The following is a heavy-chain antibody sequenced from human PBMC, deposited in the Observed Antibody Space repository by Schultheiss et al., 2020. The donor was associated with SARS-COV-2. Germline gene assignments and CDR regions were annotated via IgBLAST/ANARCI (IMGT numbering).Heavy chain of an antibody. CDR1: GGSISSYY. D-gene: IGHD6-19*01. CDR2: IYYSGST. Sequence: GSLRLSCTVSGGSISSYYWSWIRQPPGKGLEWIGYIYYSGSTNYNPSLKSRVTISVDTSKNQFSLKLSSVTAADTAVYYCARHLQWLVPFDYWGQGTLVTVSS. CDR3: ARHLQWLVPFDY. J-gene: IGHJ4*02. V-gene: IGHV4-59*08.